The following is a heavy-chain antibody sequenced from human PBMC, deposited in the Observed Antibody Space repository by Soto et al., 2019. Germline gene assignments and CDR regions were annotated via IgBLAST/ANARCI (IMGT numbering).Heavy chain of an antibody. D-gene: IGHD5-12*01. CDR1: GGSFSGYY. CDR2: INHSGST. Sequence: SETLSLTCAVYGGSFSGYYWSWIRQPPGKGLEWIGEINHSGSTNYNPSLKSRVTISVDTSKNQFSLKLSSVTAADTAVYYCARCSGYGWELYYFDYWGQGTLVTVSS. J-gene: IGHJ4*02. CDR3: ARCSGYGWELYYFDY. V-gene: IGHV4-34*01.